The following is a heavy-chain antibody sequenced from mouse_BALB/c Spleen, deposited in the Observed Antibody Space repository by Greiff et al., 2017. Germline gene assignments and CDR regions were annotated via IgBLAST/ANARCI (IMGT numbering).Heavy chain of an antibody. D-gene: IGHD1-1*02. CDR1: GFTFSSYA. CDR2: ISSGGST. V-gene: IGHV5-6-5*01. J-gene: IGHJ2*01. CDR3: ARVGNYPDY. Sequence: DVKLVESGGGLVKPGGSLKLSCAASGFTFSSYAMSWVRQTPEKRLEWVASISSGGSTYYPDSVKGRFTISRDNARNILYLQMSSLRSEDTAMYYCARVGNYPDYWGQGTTLTVSS.